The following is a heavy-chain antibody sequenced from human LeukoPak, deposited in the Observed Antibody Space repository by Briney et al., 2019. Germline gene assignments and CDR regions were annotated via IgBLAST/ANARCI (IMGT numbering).Heavy chain of an antibody. CDR1: GFTFSSYA. D-gene: IGHD5-18*01. CDR2: ISSNGGST. Sequence: PGGSLRLSCSASGFTFSSYAMHWVRQAPGKGLEYVSAISSNGGSTYYADSVKGRFTISRDNSKNTLYLQMSSLRAEDTAVYYCAKGEYSRGYLFDYWGQGTLVTVSS. CDR3: AKGEYSRGYLFDY. J-gene: IGHJ4*02. V-gene: IGHV3-64D*09.